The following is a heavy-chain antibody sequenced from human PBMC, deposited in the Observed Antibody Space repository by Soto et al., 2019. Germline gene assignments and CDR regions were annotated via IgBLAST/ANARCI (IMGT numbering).Heavy chain of an antibody. D-gene: IGHD3-22*01. CDR1: GFTFSSYG. Sequence: PGGSLRLSCAASGFTFSSYGMHWVRQAPGKGLEWVAVISYDGSNKYYADSVKGRFTISRDNSKNTLYLQMNSLRAEDTAVYYCAKLVDYYDSSGYSPYWGQGTLVTVSS. V-gene: IGHV3-30*18. CDR3: AKLVDYYDSSGYSPY. CDR2: ISYDGSNK. J-gene: IGHJ4*02.